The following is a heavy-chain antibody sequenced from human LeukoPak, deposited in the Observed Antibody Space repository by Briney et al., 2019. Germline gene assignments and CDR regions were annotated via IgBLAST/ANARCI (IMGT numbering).Heavy chain of an antibody. J-gene: IGHJ3*02. CDR3: ARGESYGGNLFAFDI. CDR2: MNPNSGNT. D-gene: IGHD4-23*01. Sequence: ASVKVSCKASGYTFTSYYMHWVRQAPGQGLEWMGWMNPNSGNTGYAQKFQGRVTITRNTSISTAYMELSSLRSEDTAVYYCARGESYGGNLFAFDIWGQGTMVTVSS. CDR1: GYTFTSYY. V-gene: IGHV1-8*03.